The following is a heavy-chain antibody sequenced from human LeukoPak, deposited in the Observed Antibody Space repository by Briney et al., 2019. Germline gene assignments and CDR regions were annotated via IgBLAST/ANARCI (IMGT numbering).Heavy chain of an antibody. CDR1: GFTFSSYS. Sequence: GGSLRLSCAASGFTFSSYSMNWVRQAPGKGLEWVSSISSSSSYIYYADSVKGRFTISRDNAKNTLYLQMNSLRAEDTAVYYCAKDPVDSSGYYALYYFDYWGQGTLVTVSS. D-gene: IGHD3-22*01. J-gene: IGHJ4*02. CDR3: AKDPVDSSGYYALYYFDY. CDR2: ISSSSSYI. V-gene: IGHV3-21*04.